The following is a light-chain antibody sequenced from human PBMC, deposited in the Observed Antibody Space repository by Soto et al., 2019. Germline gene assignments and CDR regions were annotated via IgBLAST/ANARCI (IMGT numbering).Light chain of an antibody. CDR3: SSYKVSTMV. J-gene: IGLJ3*02. CDR2: DVS. V-gene: IGLV2-14*01. Sequence: ALTQPASVSGSPGQSITISCTGTSNDVGGYNYVSWYQQHPGIAPKLIIYDVSNRPSGVSIRFSGSKSGNTASLTISGLQAEDEADYYCSSYKVSTMVFGGGTKLTVL. CDR1: SNDVGGYNY.